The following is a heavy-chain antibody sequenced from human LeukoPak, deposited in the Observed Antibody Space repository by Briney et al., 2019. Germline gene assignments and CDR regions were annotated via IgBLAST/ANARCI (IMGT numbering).Heavy chain of an antibody. CDR2: INPNSGGT. Sequence: GASVKVSCKASGYTFTGYYMHWVRQAPGQGLEWMGWINPNSGGTDYAQKFQGRVTMTRDTSISTAYMELSRLRSDDTAVYYCASPLYDDYGDYGDIDYWGQGTLVTVSS. CDR3: ASPLYDDYGDYGDIDY. J-gene: IGHJ4*02. CDR1: GYTFTGYY. D-gene: IGHD4-17*01. V-gene: IGHV1-2*02.